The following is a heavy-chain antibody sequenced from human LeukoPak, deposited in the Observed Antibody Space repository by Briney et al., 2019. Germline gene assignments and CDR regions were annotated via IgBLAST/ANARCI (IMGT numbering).Heavy chain of an antibody. V-gene: IGHV4-34*01. J-gene: IGHJ6*02. Sequence: SETLSLTCAVYGGSFSGYYWSWIRQPPGKGLEWIGEINHSGNTNYNPSLKSRVTISVDTSKNQFSLKLSSVTAADTAVYYCARCTCYYGMDVWGQGTTVTVSS. CDR1: GGSFSGYY. CDR2: INHSGNT. D-gene: IGHD2-8*01. CDR3: ARCTCYYGMDV.